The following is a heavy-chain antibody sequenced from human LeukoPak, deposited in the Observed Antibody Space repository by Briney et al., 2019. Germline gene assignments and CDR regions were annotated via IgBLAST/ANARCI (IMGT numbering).Heavy chain of an antibody. CDR2: IYYSGST. CDR1: GGSISSSSYY. D-gene: IGHD3-22*01. Sequence: SETLSLTCTVSGGSISSSSYYWGWIRQPPGKGLEWVGSIYYSGSTYYNPSLKGRVAISVDTPKNQSSLKLSSVTAADTAVYYCATLRSITVIVVVSPGLFDYWGQGTLVTVSS. CDR3: ATLRSITVIVVVSPGLFDY. V-gene: IGHV4-39*01. J-gene: IGHJ4*02.